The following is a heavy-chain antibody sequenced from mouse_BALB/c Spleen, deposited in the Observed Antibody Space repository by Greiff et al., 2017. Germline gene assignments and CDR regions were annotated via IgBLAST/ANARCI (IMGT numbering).Heavy chain of an antibody. Sequence: DVKLVESGGGLVKLGGSLKLSCAASGFTFSSYYMSWVRQTPEKRLELVAAINSNGGSTYYPDTVKGRFTISRDNAKNTLYLQMSSLKSEDTALYYCARHGDYDEGFAYWGQGTLVTVSA. J-gene: IGHJ3*01. V-gene: IGHV5-6-2*01. CDR3: ARHGDYDEGFAY. D-gene: IGHD2-4*01. CDR2: INSNGGST. CDR1: GFTFSSYY.